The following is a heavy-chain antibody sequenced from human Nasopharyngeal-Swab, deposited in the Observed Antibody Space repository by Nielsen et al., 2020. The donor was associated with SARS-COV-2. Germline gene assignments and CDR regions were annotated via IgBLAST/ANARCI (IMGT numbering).Heavy chain of an antibody. CDR2: ISYDGSNK. V-gene: IGHV3-30*18. J-gene: IGHJ6*03. Sequence: GGSLRLSCAASGFTFSSYGMHWVRQAPGKGLEWVAVISYDGSNKYYADSVKGRFTISRDNSKNTLYLQMNSLRAEDTAVYYCAKAHGGGFYYYYMDVWGTRTTVTASS. D-gene: IGHD2-15*01. CDR1: GFTFSSYG. CDR3: AKAHGGGFYYYYMDV.